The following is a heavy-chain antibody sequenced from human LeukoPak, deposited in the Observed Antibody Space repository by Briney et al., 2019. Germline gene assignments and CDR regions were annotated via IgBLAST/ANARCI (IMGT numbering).Heavy chain of an antibody. D-gene: IGHD4-11*01. Sequence: PGGSLRLSCAASGFTFSDYWMHWVRHTPGKGLVWVSHIKNDGSITKYADSVKGRFTVSRDNAKNTLYLQMNSLRAEDTAVYYCAKDPLEGDYSNYYYYGMDVWGQGTTVTVSS. J-gene: IGHJ6*02. V-gene: IGHV3-74*01. CDR3: AKDPLEGDYSNYYYYGMDV. CDR2: IKNDGSIT. CDR1: GFTFSDYW.